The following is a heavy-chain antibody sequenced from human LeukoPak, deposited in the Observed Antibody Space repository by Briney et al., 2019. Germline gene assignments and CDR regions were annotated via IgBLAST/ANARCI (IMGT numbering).Heavy chain of an antibody. CDR3: AKLAVAGTDLFDY. V-gene: IGHV3-30*18. CDR1: GFTFSSYG. Sequence: GGSLRLSCAASGFTFSSYGMHWVRQAPGKGLEWVAVISYDGSNKYYADSVKGRFTISRDNSKNTLYLQMNSLRAEDTAVYYCAKLAVAGTDLFDYWGQGTLVTVPS. CDR2: ISYDGSNK. D-gene: IGHD6-19*01. J-gene: IGHJ4*02.